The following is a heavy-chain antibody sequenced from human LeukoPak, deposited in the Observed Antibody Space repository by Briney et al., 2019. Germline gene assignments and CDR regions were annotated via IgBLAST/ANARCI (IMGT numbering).Heavy chain of an antibody. V-gene: IGHV4-59*08. CDR3: PRHFYGSGSYYIDY. Sequence: KTSETLSLTCTVSGGSISSYYWSWIRQPPGKGLEWIGYIYYSGSTNYNPSLKSRVTISVDTSKNQFSLKLSSVTAADTAVYYCPRHFYGSGSYYIDYWGQGTLVTVSS. D-gene: IGHD3-10*01. CDR2: IYYSGST. CDR1: GGSISSYY. J-gene: IGHJ4*02.